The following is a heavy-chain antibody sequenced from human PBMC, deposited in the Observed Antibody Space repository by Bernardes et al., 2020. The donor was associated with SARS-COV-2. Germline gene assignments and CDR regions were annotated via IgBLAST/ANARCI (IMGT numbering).Heavy chain of an antibody. CDR3: AKIAVTGNWYFDL. V-gene: IGHV3-23*01. CDR2: IRSSGGRK. D-gene: IGHD6-19*01. Sequence: IRSSGGRKYYADSVKGRFTISRDNSKNTLYLQMYSLRAEDTAIYYCAKIAVTGNWYFDLWGR. J-gene: IGHJ2*01.